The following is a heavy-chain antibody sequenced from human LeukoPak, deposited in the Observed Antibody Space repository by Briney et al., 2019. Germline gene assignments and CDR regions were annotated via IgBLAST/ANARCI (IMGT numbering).Heavy chain of an antibody. V-gene: IGHV2-5*01. CDR1: GFSLSTSGVG. D-gene: IGHD3-10*01. Sequence: SGPTLVNPTQTLTLTCTFSGFSLSTSGVGVGWIRQPPGKALEWLALIYWNDDKRYSPSLKSRLTITKDTSKNQVVLTMTNMDPVDTATYYCAHKGGYGSGSYLAGLKNLYFDYWGQGTLVTVSS. CDR2: IYWNDDK. CDR3: AHKGGYGSGSYLAGLKNLYFDY. J-gene: IGHJ4*02.